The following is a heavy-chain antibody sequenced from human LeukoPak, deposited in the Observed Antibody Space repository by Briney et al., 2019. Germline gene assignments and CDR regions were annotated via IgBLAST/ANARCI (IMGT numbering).Heavy chain of an antibody. J-gene: IGHJ6*02. Sequence: SVTVSCTASGGTFSSYAISWVRQAPGQGLEWMGGIIPIFGTANYAQTFQGRVTITADESTSTAYLELSSLRSEDTAGYYCARGGRHYDILTAYYYYGMDVWGQGTTVTVSS. D-gene: IGHD3-9*01. CDR2: IIPIFGTA. CDR1: GGTFSSYA. V-gene: IGHV1-69*01. CDR3: ARGGRHYDILTAYYYYGMDV.